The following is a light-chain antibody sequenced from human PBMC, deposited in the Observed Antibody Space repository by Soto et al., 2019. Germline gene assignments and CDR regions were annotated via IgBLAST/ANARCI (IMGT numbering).Light chain of an antibody. J-gene: IGKJ1*01. CDR3: HETAGSRTWT. CDR2: DTS. Sequence: DIQLTQSPSSLSASVGDSVTITCRASQSITYRLNWYQQKPGKAPKVLIYDTSNLQSGVPPRFRGRGSGTDFAPTISSLQPEDFATYYCHETAGSRTWTFGQGARVEAK. V-gene: IGKV1-39*01. CDR1: QSITYR.